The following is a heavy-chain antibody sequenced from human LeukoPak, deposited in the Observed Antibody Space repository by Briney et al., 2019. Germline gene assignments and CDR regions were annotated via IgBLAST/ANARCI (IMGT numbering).Heavy chain of an antibody. CDR2: IYPRDSDV. Sequence: GESLKISCTGIGYNFSKYWIGWGRPRPGKGLEWRGIIYPRDSDVRYNPSFQGHVTISADTSISTLYLHWSSLQPSDTAIYFCARHGPEIVVVPASIPLDYWGKGTLVTVSS. CDR1: GYNFSKYW. J-gene: IGHJ4*02. D-gene: IGHD2-2*01. CDR3: ARHGPEIVVVPASIPLDY. V-gene: IGHV5-51*01.